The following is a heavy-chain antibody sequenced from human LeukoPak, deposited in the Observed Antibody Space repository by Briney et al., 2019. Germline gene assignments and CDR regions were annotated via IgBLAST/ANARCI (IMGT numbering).Heavy chain of an antibody. D-gene: IGHD3-10*01. CDR1: GGSFSGYY. Sequence: SETLSLTCAVYGGSFSGYYWSWIRQPPGKGLEWIGEINHSGSTNYNPSLKSRVTISVDTSKNQFSLKLSSVTAADTAVYYCARDAATSGGYNWFDPWGQGTLVTVSS. J-gene: IGHJ5*02. V-gene: IGHV4-34*01. CDR3: ARDAATSGGYNWFDP. CDR2: INHSGST.